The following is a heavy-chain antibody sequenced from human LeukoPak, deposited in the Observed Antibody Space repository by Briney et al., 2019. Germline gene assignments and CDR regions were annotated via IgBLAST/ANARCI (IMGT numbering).Heavy chain of an antibody. J-gene: IGHJ4*02. V-gene: IGHV4-31*03. Sequence: PSETLSLTCTVSGGSISSGGYYWSWIRQHPGKGLEWIGYIYYSGSTYYNPSLKSRVTISVDTSKNQFSLKLSSVTAADTAVYYCARDLGGSSWCFDYWGQGTLVTVSS. CDR3: ARDLGGSSWCFDY. CDR1: GGSISSGGYY. D-gene: IGHD6-13*01. CDR2: IYYSGST.